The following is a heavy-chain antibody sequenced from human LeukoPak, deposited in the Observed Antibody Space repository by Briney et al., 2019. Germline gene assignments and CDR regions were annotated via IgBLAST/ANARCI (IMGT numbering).Heavy chain of an antibody. Sequence: GGSLRLSCAASGFTFSSYAMHWVRQAPGKGLEWVAVTSSDGNIKYYADSVKGRSTISRDNSKNTLYLQMNSLRGEDTGVYYCARDPVPATARHFDYWGQGTLVTVSS. V-gene: IGHV3-30-3*01. J-gene: IGHJ4*02. CDR2: TSSDGNIK. D-gene: IGHD1-1*01. CDR1: GFTFSSYA. CDR3: ARDPVPATARHFDY.